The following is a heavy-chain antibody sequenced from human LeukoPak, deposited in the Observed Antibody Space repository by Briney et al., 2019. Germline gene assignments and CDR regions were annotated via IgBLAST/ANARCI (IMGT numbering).Heavy chain of an antibody. D-gene: IGHD5-12*01. CDR3: VKDSGGTGYSGFDY. J-gene: IGHJ4*02. V-gene: IGHV3-23*01. Sequence: GGSLRLSCAASGFTFSSYAMSWVRQAPGKGLAWVSAISATGVSKYYADSVKGRFTISTDSSKNTLYLQMNSLRAEDTAVYYCVKDSGGTGYSGFDYWGQGTLVTVSS. CDR1: GFTFSSYA. CDR2: ISATGVSK.